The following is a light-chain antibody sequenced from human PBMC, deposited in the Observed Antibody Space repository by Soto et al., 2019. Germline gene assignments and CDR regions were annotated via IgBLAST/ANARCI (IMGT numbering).Light chain of an antibody. Sequence: QSVLTQPASVSGSPGQSITISCTGTSSDIKNSNLVSWYQQHPGKAPKLMIYEGSKRPSGISHRFSGSKSGTTASLTISGLQAEDEADYYCYSYTTYSIFMVFGGGTKLTVL. CDR3: YSYTTYSIFMV. CDR2: EGS. J-gene: IGLJ2*01. CDR1: SSDIKNSNL. V-gene: IGLV2-23*03.